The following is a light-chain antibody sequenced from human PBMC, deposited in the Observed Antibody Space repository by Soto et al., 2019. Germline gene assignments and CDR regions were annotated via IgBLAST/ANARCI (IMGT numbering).Light chain of an antibody. J-gene: IGKJ4*01. CDR2: GAS. V-gene: IGKV3-20*01. Sequence: LAQSPRTLSLYPQERITCSCRASQSVSSSYLAWYQQKPGQAPRLLIYGASSRATGIPDRFSGSGSGTDFTLTISRLEPEDFAVYYCQQYGSSALTFGGRAKVDIK. CDR3: QQYGSSALT. CDR1: QSVSSSY.